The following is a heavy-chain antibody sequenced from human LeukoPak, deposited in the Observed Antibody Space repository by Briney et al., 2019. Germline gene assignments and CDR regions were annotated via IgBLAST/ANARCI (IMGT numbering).Heavy chain of an antibody. CDR2: IYYSGST. V-gene: IGHV4-39*07. D-gene: IGHD3-22*01. CDR1: GGSISSSSYY. J-gene: IGHJ3*02. CDR3: ASVLYYYDSSGSLKHAFDI. Sequence: SETLSLTCTVSGGSISSSSYYWGWIRQPPGKGLEWIGSIYYSGSTYYNPSLKSRVTISVDTSKNQFSLKLSSVTAADTAVYYCASVLYYYDSSGSLKHAFDIWGQGTMVTVSS.